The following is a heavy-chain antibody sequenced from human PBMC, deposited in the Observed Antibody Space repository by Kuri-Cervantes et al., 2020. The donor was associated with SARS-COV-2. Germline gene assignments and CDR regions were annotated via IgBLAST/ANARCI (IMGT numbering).Heavy chain of an antibody. J-gene: IGHJ6*02. CDR1: GGSISSGDYY. V-gene: IGHV4-30-4*01. CDR2: IYYSGST. CDR3: ARESSYITIFGVVTRYGMDV. D-gene: IGHD3-3*01. Sequence: SCTVSGGSISSGDYYWSWIRQPPGKGLKWIGYIYYSGSTYYNPSLKSRVTISVDTSKNQFSLKLSSVTAADTAVYYCARESSYITIFGVVTRYGMDVWGQGTTVTVSS.